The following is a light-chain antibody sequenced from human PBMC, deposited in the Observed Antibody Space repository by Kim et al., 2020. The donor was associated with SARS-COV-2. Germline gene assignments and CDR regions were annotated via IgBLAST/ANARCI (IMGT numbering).Light chain of an antibody. CDR1: SSYVVGYNY. V-gene: IGLV2-14*04. CDR2: DVS. Sequence: QSITISCTGTSSYVVGYNYVSWYQQHPGKAPKLMIYDVSKRPSGVSNRFSGSKSGNTASLTISGLQAEDEADYYCSSYTSSSTYVFGTGTKVTVL. J-gene: IGLJ1*01. CDR3: SSYTSSSTYV.